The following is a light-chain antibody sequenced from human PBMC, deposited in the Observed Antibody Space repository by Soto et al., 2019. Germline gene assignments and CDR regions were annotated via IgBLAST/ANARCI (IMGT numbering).Light chain of an antibody. Sequence: QSVLTQPRSVSGSPGQSVTISCTGTSSDVGGYNFVSWYQQHPGKAPKLMIYDVNKRPSGVPDRFSGSKSGNTASLTISGLQAEDVADYYCCSNAGSYTYVFGTGTKVTVL. CDR3: CSNAGSYTYV. J-gene: IGLJ1*01. V-gene: IGLV2-11*01. CDR1: SSDVGGYNF. CDR2: DVN.